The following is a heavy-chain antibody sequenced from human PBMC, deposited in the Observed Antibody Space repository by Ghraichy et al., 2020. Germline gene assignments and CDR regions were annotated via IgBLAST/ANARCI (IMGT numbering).Heavy chain of an antibody. V-gene: IGHV3-48*02. D-gene: IGHD4-23*01. CDR2: ITSSSRTI. Sequence: GGSLRLSCVGSGFTFSGYPMNWVRQSPGKGLEWVSYITSSSRTISYAYSVKGRFTISRDNAHNSLYLQMNSLRDEDTAVYYCARGSTVVRFFYYDGMDVWGQGTTVTVSS. CDR1: GFTFSGYP. CDR3: ARGSTVVRFFYYDGMDV. J-gene: IGHJ6*02.